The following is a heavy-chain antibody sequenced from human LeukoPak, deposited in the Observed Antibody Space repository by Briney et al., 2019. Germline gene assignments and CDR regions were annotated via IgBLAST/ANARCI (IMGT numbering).Heavy chain of an antibody. CDR3: ARDKEGGPGDY. Sequence: SETLSLTCTVSGGSISSYYRSWIRQPPGKGLEWIGYIYYSGSTNYNPSLKSRVTISVDTSKNQFSLKLSSVTAADTAVYYCARDKEGGPGDYWGQGTLVTVSS. CDR1: GGSISSYY. CDR2: IYYSGST. J-gene: IGHJ4*02. D-gene: IGHD1-26*01. V-gene: IGHV4-59*12.